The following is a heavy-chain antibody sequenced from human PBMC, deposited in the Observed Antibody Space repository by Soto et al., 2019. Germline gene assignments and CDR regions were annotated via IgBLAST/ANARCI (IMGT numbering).Heavy chain of an antibody. CDR3: SADRPDIGVGWWV. V-gene: IGHV1-58*02. CDR1: GFGFSNSG. CDR2: IVVATGRT. D-gene: IGHD2-15*01. J-gene: IGHJ6*02. Sequence: QMQLVQSGPEVQKPGASMRVSCKASGFGFSNSGIQWVRQVPGQGLEWLGWIVVATGRTNYAQRFQERVTITRDMSTSTVYVDLSNLRSEDTAVYFCSADRPDIGVGWWVWDQGTTVTVSS.